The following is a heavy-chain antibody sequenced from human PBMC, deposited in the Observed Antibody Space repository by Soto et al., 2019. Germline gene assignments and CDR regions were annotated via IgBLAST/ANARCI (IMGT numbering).Heavy chain of an antibody. CDR1: GGSISSSSYY. V-gene: IGHV4-39*02. Sequence: SETLSLTCTVSGGSISSSSYYWGWIRQPPGKGLEWIGSIYYSGSTYYNPSLKSRVTISVDTSKNQFSLKLSSVTAADTAVYYCAKEGITIFGVVNNWLDPWGKGTRVTVSS. J-gene: IGHJ5*02. CDR3: AKEGITIFGVVNNWLDP. D-gene: IGHD3-3*01. CDR2: IYYSGST.